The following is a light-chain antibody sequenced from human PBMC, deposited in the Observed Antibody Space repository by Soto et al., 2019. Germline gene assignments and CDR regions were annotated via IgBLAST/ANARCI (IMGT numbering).Light chain of an antibody. CDR3: CSFAGSYTFL. CDR2: DVR. CDR1: NSDVGGYNY. Sequence: QSVLTQPRSVSGSPGQSVTISCTGTNSDVGGYNYVSWYQQHPGKAPKLMIYDVRKRPSGVPDRFSGSKSGSTASLTISGLQAEDEADYYCCSFAGSYTFLFGGGTKLTVL. V-gene: IGLV2-11*01. J-gene: IGLJ2*01.